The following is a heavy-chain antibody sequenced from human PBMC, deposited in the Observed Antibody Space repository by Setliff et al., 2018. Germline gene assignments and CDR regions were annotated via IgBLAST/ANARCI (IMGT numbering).Heavy chain of an antibody. Sequence: SETLSLTCTVSDDSISSRHYYWSWIRQPAGKGLEWLGQIYTSWSTNFTPSLKSRVTISLDTSKNQFSLNLTSVTAADTAVYYCARASSGWYSAYYYYMDVWGKGTTVTVSS. CDR3: ARASSGWYSAYYYYMDV. J-gene: IGHJ6*03. D-gene: IGHD6-19*01. CDR1: DDSISSRHYY. CDR2: IYTSWST. V-gene: IGHV4-61*09.